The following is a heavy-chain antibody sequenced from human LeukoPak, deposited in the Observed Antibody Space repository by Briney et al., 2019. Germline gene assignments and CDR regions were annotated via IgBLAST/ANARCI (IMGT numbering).Heavy chain of an antibody. J-gene: IGHJ4*02. CDR3: ARGGRNIDS. CDR2: IKVDGTEK. D-gene: IGHD4-11*01. CDR1: GFTLSAFW. V-gene: IGHV3-7*02. Sequence: QPGGSLRLSCAASGFTLSAFWMSWVRQAPGKGLEWVANIKVDGTEKNYVDSVKGRLTISRDNAKNSLYLQMNSLRTEDTAVYYCARGGRNIDSWGQGTLVTVSS.